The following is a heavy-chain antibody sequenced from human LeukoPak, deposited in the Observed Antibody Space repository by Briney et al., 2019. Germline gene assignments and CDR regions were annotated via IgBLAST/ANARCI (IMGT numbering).Heavy chain of an antibody. J-gene: IGHJ3*02. V-gene: IGHV3-15*01. CDR2: IKSKTDGGTT. CDR1: GFTFSNAW. Sequence: GGPLRLSCAASGFTFSNAWMSWVRQAPGKGLEWVGRIKSKTDGGTTDYAAPVKGRFTISRDDSKNTLYLQMNSLKTEDTAVYYCMLEAVDAFDIWGQGTMVTVSS. D-gene: IGHD6-19*01. CDR3: MLEAVDAFDI.